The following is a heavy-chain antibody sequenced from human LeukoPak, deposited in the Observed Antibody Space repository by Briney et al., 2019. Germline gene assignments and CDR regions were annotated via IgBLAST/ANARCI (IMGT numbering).Heavy chain of an antibody. CDR2: ISYDGSNK. CDR1: GFTFSSYA. Sequence: GGSLRLSCAASGFTFSSYAMHWVRQAPGKGLEWVAVISYDGSNKYYADSVKGRFTISRDNSKNTLYLQMNSLRAEDTAVYYCARTRSRARAWFDYWGQGTLVTVSS. D-gene: IGHD3-10*01. V-gene: IGHV3-30*04. CDR3: ARTRSRARAWFDY. J-gene: IGHJ4*02.